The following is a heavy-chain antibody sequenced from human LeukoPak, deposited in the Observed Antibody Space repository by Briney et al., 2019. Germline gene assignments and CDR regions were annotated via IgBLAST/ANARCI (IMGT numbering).Heavy chain of an antibody. CDR3: ANAPGGDYTDY. CDR2: ISGSGGST. D-gene: IGHD4-17*01. Sequence: GGSLRLSCAASGFTFSSYAMSWVRQAPGKGLEWVSAISGSGGSTYYADSMKGRFTISRDNPKNTLYLQMNSLRAEDTAVYYCANAPGGDYTDYWGQGTLVTVSS. V-gene: IGHV3-23*01. CDR1: GFTFSSYA. J-gene: IGHJ4*02.